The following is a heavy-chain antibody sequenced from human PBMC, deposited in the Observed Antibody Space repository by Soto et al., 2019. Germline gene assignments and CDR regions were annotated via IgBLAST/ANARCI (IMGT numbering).Heavy chain of an antibody. CDR2: ISGSGGST. V-gene: IGHV3-23*01. CDR1: GFTFSSYA. CDR3: ARGFIAARPTGLFDY. D-gene: IGHD6-6*01. Sequence: GGSLRLSCAASGFTFSSYAMSWVRQAPGKGLEWVSAISGSGGSTYYADSVKGRFTISRDNSKNTLYLQMNSLRAEDTAVYYCARGFIAARPTGLFDYWGQGTLVTVSS. J-gene: IGHJ4*02.